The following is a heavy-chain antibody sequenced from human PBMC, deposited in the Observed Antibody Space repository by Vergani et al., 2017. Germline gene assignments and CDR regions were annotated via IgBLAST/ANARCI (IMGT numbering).Heavy chain of an antibody. J-gene: IGHJ6*02. D-gene: IGHD4-17*01. CDR2: INPNSGGT. CDR1: GYTFTGYY. Sequence: QVQLVQSGAEVKKPGASVKVSCKASGYTFTGYYMHWVRQAPGQGLEWMGWINPNSGGTNYAQKFQGRVTITADESTSTAYMELSSLRSEDTAVYYCARPRDTTGYYYGMDVWGQGTTVTVSS. CDR3: ARPRDTTGYYYGMDV. V-gene: IGHV1-2*02.